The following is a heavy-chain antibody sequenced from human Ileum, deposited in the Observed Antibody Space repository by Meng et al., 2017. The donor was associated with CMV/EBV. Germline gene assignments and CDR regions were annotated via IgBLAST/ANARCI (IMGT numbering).Heavy chain of an antibody. J-gene: IGHJ4*02. V-gene: IGHV1-69*01. CDR3: ARLGQQLVAPPAYFDS. CDR1: EGPFSHYG. Sequence: VQLVQTGAEGKRPGSSVTVSCKASEGPFSHYGISWIRQTPGQGLECMGGIIPIFGTPNYAQKFQGRITITADESTQTVYMELSSLTADDTALYFCARLGQQLVAPPAYFDSWGQGTLVTVSS. CDR2: IIPIFGTP. D-gene: IGHD1-1*01.